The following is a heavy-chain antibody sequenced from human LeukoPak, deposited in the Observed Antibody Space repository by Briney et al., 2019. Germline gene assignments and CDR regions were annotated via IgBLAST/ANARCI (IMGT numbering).Heavy chain of an antibody. CDR1: GYSISSGYY. CDR3: ACITIIVVGNWFDP. CDR2: IYHSGST. V-gene: IGHV4-38-2*01. D-gene: IGHD3-22*01. Sequence: PSETLSLTCAVSGYSISSGYYWGWIRQPPGKGLEWIGSIYHSGSTYYNPSLKSRVTISVDTSKNQFSLKLSSVTAADTAVYYCACITIIVVGNWFDPWGQGTLVTVSS. J-gene: IGHJ5*02.